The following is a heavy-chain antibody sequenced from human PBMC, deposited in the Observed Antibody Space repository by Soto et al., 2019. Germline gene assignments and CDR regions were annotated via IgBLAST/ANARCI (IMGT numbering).Heavy chain of an antibody. CDR1: GFTFSSYA. CDR3: ASRSSGWFFDY. Sequence: EVQLLESGGGLVQPGGSLRLSCAASGFTFSSYAMNWVRQAPGKGLEWVSVISGSGDSTYYADSVKGRFTISRDNSKNTLYLQMNSLRAEDTAVYYCASRSSGWFFDYWGQGTRVTVSS. J-gene: IGHJ4*02. V-gene: IGHV3-23*01. D-gene: IGHD6-19*01. CDR2: ISGSGDST.